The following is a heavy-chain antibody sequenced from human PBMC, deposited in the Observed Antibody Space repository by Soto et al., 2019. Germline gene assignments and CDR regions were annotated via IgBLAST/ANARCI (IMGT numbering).Heavy chain of an antibody. CDR1: GGPVSSGSYY. V-gene: IGHV4-61*01. Sequence: SETLSLTCTVSGGPVSSGSYYWSWIRQPPGKGLEWIGYIYYSGSTNYTPSLESRVTISVDAAKNQFSLKLSSVTASNTAVYYCARDLDYYDSSGYQGYFDYWGQGTLVTVSS. J-gene: IGHJ4*02. CDR2: IYYSGST. D-gene: IGHD3-22*01. CDR3: ARDLDYYDSSGYQGYFDY.